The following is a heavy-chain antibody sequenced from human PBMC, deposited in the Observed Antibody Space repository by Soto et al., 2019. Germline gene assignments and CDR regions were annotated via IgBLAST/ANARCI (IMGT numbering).Heavy chain of an antibody. V-gene: IGHV1-69*01. CDR3: ARQTYGGQFDY. CDR2: IIPIFGTA. CDR1: GGTFSSYA. D-gene: IGHD4-17*01. J-gene: IGHJ4*02. Sequence: QVQLVQSGAEVKKPGSSVKVSCKASGGTFSSYAISWVRQALGQGLEWMGGIIPIFGTANYAQKFQGRVTITADESTSTAYMELSSLRSEDTAMYYCARQTYGGQFDYWGQGTLVTVSS.